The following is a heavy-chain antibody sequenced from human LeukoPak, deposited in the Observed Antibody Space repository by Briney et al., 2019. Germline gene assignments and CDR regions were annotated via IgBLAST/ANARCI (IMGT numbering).Heavy chain of an antibody. Sequence: GSLRLSCAASGFTFSSYTMNWIRQPPGKGLEWIGEINHSGSTNYNPSLKSRVTISVDTSKNQFFLKLSSVTAADTAVYYCARSAGRCSGGSCYSLYYYYGMDVWGKGTTVTVSS. J-gene: IGHJ6*04. CDR1: GFTFSSYT. V-gene: IGHV4-34*01. D-gene: IGHD2-15*01. CDR2: INHSGST. CDR3: ARSAGRCSGGSCYSLYYYYGMDV.